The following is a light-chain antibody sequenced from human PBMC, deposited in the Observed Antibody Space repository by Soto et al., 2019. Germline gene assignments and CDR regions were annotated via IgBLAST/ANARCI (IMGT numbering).Light chain of an antibody. Sequence: ALTQPASVSGSPGQSLTISCTGTSSDVGSYNLVSWYQQHPGKAPKLMIYEGSKRPSGVSNRFSGSKSGNTASLTISGLQAEDEADYYCCSYAGSSTLVFGGGTKLTVL. J-gene: IGLJ2*01. V-gene: IGLV2-23*01. CDR3: CSYAGSSTLV. CDR1: SSDVGSYNL. CDR2: EGS.